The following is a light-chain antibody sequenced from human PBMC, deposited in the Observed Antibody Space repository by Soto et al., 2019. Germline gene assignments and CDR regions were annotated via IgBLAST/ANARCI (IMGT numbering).Light chain of an antibody. CDR1: QSVTTSY. CDR2: GAS. V-gene: IGKV3-20*01. J-gene: IGKJ5*01. Sequence: EIVLTHSPGTLSLSPGEIATLSCRASQSVTTSYLAWYQQKPGQAPRLLIYGASSRATGVPDRFSGSGSGTDFTLTISSLQSEDFAVYYCQQYKNWPPITFGQGTRLEI. CDR3: QQYKNWPPIT.